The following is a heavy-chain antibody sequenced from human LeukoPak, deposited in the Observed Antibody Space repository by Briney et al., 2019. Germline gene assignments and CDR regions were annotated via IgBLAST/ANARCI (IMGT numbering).Heavy chain of an antibody. CDR3: ARQGAKRPYYDILTSDY. D-gene: IGHD3-9*01. Sequence: GGSLRLSCAASGFTFSNHNMNWVRQAPGKGLEWVSYISSDSTATYYADSVKGRFTISRDNARNTLYLQMNSLRAEDTAVYYCARQGAKRPYYDILTSDYWGQGTLVTVSS. V-gene: IGHV3-48*04. CDR1: GFTFSNHN. J-gene: IGHJ4*02. CDR2: ISSDSTAT.